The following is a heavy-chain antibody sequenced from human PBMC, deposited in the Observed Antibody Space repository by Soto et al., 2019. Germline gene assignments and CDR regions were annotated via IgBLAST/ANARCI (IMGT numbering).Heavy chain of an antibody. D-gene: IGHD3-10*01. CDR1: GFTIGSYG. J-gene: IGHJ4*02. CDR3: VRGPYYGLYYFDS. Sequence: PGGSLRLSCAASGFTIGSYGRHWVRQAPGKGLEWVAGLWYDGDDKYYGDSVKGRLTISRDNSRNTLYLQMNSLRAEDTAVYYCVRGPYYGLYYFDSWGQGTLVTVSS. V-gene: IGHV3-33*01. CDR2: LWYDGDDK.